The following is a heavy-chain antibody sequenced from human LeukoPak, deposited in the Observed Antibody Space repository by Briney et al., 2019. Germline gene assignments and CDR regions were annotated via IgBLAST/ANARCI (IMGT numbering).Heavy chain of an antibody. J-gene: IGHJ4*02. Sequence: GESLKISRKGSGYSFTSYLYGRVRQIPGKSLEWVGIIYPGSSDTRYSPSFHGQVTISADKSISTAYLQWSSLKASDTAMYYCARVQVGFGQPGPFDYWGQGTLVTVSS. CDR2: IYPGSSDT. CDR3: ARVQVGFGQPGPFDY. D-gene: IGHD3-10*01. CDR1: GYSFTSYL. V-gene: IGHV5-51*01.